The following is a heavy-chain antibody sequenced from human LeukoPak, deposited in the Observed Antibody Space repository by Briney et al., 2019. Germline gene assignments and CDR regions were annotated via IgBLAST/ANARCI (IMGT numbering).Heavy chain of an antibody. J-gene: IGHJ4*02. D-gene: IGHD6-13*01. CDR1: GFTFSSYW. CDR3: ARRIAAAAAPYYFDY. CDR2: INSDGSST. Sequence: GGSLRLSCAASGFTFSSYWMHWVRQAPGKGLLWVSRINSDGSSTSYADSVKGRFTISRDNAKNTLYLQMNSPRAEDTAVYYCARRIAAAAAPYYFDYWGQGTLVTVSS. V-gene: IGHV3-74*01.